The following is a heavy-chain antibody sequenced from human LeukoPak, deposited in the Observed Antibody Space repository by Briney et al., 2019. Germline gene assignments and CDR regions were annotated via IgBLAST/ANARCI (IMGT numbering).Heavy chain of an antibody. Sequence: PGGSLRLSCAASGFTFSSYGMHWVRQAPGKGLEWVAFIRSDGSSNYYADSVKGRFTISRDNSKNTLYLQMNSLRAEDTAVYYCARQDPIIVGASNGYWGQGTLVTVSS. J-gene: IGHJ4*02. CDR2: IRSDGSSN. CDR3: ARQDPIIVGASNGY. D-gene: IGHD1-26*01. V-gene: IGHV3-30*02. CDR1: GFTFSSYG.